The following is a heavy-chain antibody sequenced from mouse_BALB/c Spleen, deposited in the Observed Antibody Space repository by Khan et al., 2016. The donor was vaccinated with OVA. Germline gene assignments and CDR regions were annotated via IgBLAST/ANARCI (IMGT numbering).Heavy chain of an antibody. CDR3: ASTPYFAYTLDY. CDR1: GYTFTNYG. Sequence: QIQLVQSGPELKKPGETVKISCKASGYTFTNYGMNWVKQSPGKALKWMGWINTYTGEPTYADDFKGRFAFSLETSATTAYLQINNLKNEDTATXFCASTPYFAYTLDYWGQGTSVTVSS. D-gene: IGHD2-10*01. J-gene: IGHJ4*01. CDR2: INTYTGEP. V-gene: IGHV9-3-1*01.